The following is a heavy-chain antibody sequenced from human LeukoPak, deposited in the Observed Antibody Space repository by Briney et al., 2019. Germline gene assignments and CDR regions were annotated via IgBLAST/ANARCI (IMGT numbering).Heavy chain of an antibody. CDR1: GGSFSGYY. V-gene: IGHV4-34*01. CDR2: INHSGST. Sequence: SETLSLTCAVYGGSFSGYYWSWIRQPPGKGLEWIGEINHSGSTNYNPSLKSRVTISVDTSKNQFSLKLSSVTAADTAVYYCARVVVPAALGXGGXXXDIWGQGXMVTVSS. J-gene: IGHJ3*02. D-gene: IGHD2-2*01. CDR3: ARVVVPAALGXGGXXXDI.